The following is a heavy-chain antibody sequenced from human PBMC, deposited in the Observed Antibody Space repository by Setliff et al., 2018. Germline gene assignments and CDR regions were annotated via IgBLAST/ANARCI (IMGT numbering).Heavy chain of an antibody. CDR2: ISGSGDST. CDR3: VKDGVGPTYTYFFDY. D-gene: IGHD1-26*01. Sequence: AGGSLRLSCVASGFTFSNYAMSWVRQAPGKGPEWVSTISGSGDSTYYADAMRGRFTISRDNSKNSLYLQAKGLRAEDTAVYYCVKDGVGPTYTYFFDYWGQGSQVTVS. CDR1: GFTFSNYA. J-gene: IGHJ4*02. V-gene: IGHV3-23*01.